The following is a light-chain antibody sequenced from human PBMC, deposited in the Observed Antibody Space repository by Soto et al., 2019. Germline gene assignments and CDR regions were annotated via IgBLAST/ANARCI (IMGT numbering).Light chain of an antibody. V-gene: IGKV1-5*03. CDR3: QHYNSSPYS. J-gene: IGKJ2*03. CDR1: QTINEW. CDR2: PAS. Sequence: DIQMTQSPSTLSASVGERVTITCRASQTINEWLAWYQQKIGKAPKVLIYPASTLASAVPSRFSGSGSGTTFTLTISSLQPDDSATYYCQHYNSSPYSFGQGTKLEI.